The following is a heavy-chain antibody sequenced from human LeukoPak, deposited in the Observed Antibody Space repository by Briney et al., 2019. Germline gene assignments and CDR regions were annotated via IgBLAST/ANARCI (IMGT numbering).Heavy chain of an antibody. CDR1: DFSINSGYH. D-gene: IGHD3-10*01. CDR3: ARDRSYFTFDY. V-gene: IGHV4-38-2*02. CDR2: MHHSGST. Sequence: SETLSLTCTVSDFSINSGYHWGWVRQPPGKGLEWIGSMHHSGSTYYNPSLKSRVTMSTDTSKSQFSLKLSSATAADTAVYYCARDRSYFTFDYWGQGTLVTVSS. J-gene: IGHJ4*02.